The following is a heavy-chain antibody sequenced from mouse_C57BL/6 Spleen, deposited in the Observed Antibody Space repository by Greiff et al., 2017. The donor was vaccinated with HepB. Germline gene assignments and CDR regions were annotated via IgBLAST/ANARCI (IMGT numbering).Heavy chain of an antibody. CDR2: IDPSDSYT. CDR1: GYTFTSYW. D-gene: IGHD1-1*01. V-gene: IGHV1-59*01. J-gene: IGHJ2*01. Sequence: QVHVKQPGAELVRPGTSVKLSCKASGYTFTSYWMHWVKQRPGQGLEWIGVIDPSDSYTNYNQKFKGKATLTVDTSSSTAYMQLSSLTSEDSAVYYCAFYYYGSGLDYWGQGTTLTVSS. CDR3: AFYYYGSGLDY.